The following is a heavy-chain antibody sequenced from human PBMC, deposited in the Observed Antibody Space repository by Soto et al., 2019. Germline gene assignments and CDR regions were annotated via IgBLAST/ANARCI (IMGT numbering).Heavy chain of an antibody. V-gene: IGHV1-8*01. CDR2: MNPNSGNT. J-gene: IGHJ3*02. CDR3: IYGDYSHYDAFDI. CDR1: GYTFTSYD. Sequence: ASVKVSCKASGYTFTSYDINWVRQATGQGLEWMGWMNPNSGNTGYAQKFQGRVTMTRNTSISTAYMDLSSLRSEDTAVYYCIYGDYSHYDAFDIWGQGTMVTVSS. D-gene: IGHD4-17*01.